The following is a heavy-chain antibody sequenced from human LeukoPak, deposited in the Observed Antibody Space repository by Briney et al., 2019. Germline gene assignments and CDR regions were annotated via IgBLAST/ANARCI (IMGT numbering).Heavy chain of an antibody. D-gene: IGHD3-3*01. CDR3: AGSPQEADYDFWSGFNYYFDE. CDR2: INSDGSSR. J-gene: IGHJ4*02. Sequence: GGSLRLSCAASGFTFSSYWMHWVRQVPGKGLVWVSRINSDGSSRSYADSVEGRFTLSRDNAKNTLYLQMGSLRAEDTAVYYCAGSPQEADYDFWSGFNYYFDEWGQGSLVSVSP. V-gene: IGHV3-74*01. CDR1: GFTFSSYW.